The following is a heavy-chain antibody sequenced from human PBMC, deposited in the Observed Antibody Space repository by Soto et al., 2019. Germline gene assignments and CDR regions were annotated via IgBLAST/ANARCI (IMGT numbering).Heavy chain of an antibody. CDR3: ASTGEAPEVDGSGRGDAFDI. Sequence: QVQLVQSGAEVKRPGSSVRVSCKASGGVFSLYGFSGVRQVPGHGPGWVGGILPISGTANYAQKYQGRVTITVDKSTSTGYMELNSLTYEDTAVYYCASTGEAPEVDGSGRGDAFDIWGPGTKVTVSS. V-gene: IGHV1-69*06. J-gene: IGHJ3*02. D-gene: IGHD1-26*01. CDR2: ILPISGTA. CDR1: GGVFSLYG.